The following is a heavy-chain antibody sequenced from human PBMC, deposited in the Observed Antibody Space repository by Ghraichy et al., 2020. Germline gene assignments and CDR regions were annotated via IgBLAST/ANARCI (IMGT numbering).Heavy chain of an antibody. J-gene: IGHJ4*02. CDR3: ARAYCDSSGYYYGGEVERDY. Sequence: SETLSLTCTVSGDSLISSYWSWIRQSPGKGLEWIGYIHYRGNTYYNPSLKNRVTMSVDMSKNQFSLELSSVVPADTAVYFCARAYCDSSGYYYGGEVERDYCGQGTVVTVSS. D-gene: IGHD3-22*01. CDR1: GDSLISSY. V-gene: IGHV4-59*01. CDR2: IHYRGNT.